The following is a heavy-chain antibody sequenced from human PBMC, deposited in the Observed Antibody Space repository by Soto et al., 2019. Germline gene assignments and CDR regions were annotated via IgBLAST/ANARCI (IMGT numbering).Heavy chain of an antibody. V-gene: IGHV1-69*01. J-gene: IGHJ4*02. D-gene: IGHD5-12*01. CDR3: ARERSMDGYNSRSFDY. CDR2: IIPLFGTA. CDR1: GGTFSSFG. Sequence: QVQLVQSGAEVQKPGSSVEVSCKASGGTFSSFGFNWVRQAPGQGLEWMGGIIPLFGTANYAANFQGRVTCSADECTSPASMELIGLRSEATAIYYCARERSMDGYNSRSFDYWGQGTLVTVS.